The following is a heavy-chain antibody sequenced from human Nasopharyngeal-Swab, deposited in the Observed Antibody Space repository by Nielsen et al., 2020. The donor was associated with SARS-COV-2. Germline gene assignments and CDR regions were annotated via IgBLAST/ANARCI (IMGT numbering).Heavy chain of an antibody. CDR1: GFTFSSYG. D-gene: IGHD3-22*01. V-gene: IGHV3-33*01. Sequence: GGSLRLSCAASGFTFSSYGMHWVRQALGKGLEWVAVIWYDGSNKYYADSVKGRFTISRDNSKNTLYLQMNSLRAEDTAVYYCARNVYYYDARTLDYWGQGTLVTVSS. CDR3: ARNVYYYDARTLDY. J-gene: IGHJ4*02. CDR2: IWYDGSNK.